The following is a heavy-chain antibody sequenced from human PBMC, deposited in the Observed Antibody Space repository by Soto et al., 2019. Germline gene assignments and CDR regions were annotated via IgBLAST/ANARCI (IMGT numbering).Heavy chain of an antibody. CDR3: ARGIEGCYQSRYYYGMDV. CDR1: GGSVSSGSYY. CDR2: IYYSGST. Sequence: QVQLQESGPGLVKPSETLSLTCTVSGGSVSSGSYYWSWIRQPPGKGLEWIGNIYYSGSTNYNPSLKSRVTISVDTSKNQFSLELSSVTAADTAVYYCARGIEGCYQSRYYYGMDVWGQGTTVTVSS. J-gene: IGHJ6*02. V-gene: IGHV4-61*01. D-gene: IGHD6-19*01.